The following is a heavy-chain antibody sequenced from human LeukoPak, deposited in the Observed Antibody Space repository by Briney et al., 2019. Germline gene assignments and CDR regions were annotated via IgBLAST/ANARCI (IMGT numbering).Heavy chain of an antibody. CDR1: GFTFSSYA. Sequence: PGGSLRLSCAASGFTFSSYAMHWVRQAPGKGLEWVAVISYDGSNKYYADSVKGRFTISRDNSKNTLYLQMNSLRAEDTAVYYCARWGRGYCSGGSCYYFDYWGQGTLVTVSS. J-gene: IGHJ4*02. CDR3: ARWGRGYCSGGSCYYFDY. V-gene: IGHV3-30*04. CDR2: ISYDGSNK. D-gene: IGHD2-15*01.